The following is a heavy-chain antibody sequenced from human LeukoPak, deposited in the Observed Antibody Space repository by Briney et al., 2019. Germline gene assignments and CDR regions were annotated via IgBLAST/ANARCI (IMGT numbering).Heavy chain of an antibody. CDR1: GFTLSTYN. V-gene: IGHV3-21*01. D-gene: IGHD1-7*01. CDR2: ISTSSSYI. J-gene: IGHJ4*02. CDR3: ARDRDWNSGFDY. Sequence: GGSLRLSCAASGFTLSTYNMKRVRQAPCKGLEWVSSISTSSSYIYYADSVKGRFTISRDNARNSLYLQMNSLRAEATAVYYCARDRDWNSGFDYWGRGTLVTVSS.